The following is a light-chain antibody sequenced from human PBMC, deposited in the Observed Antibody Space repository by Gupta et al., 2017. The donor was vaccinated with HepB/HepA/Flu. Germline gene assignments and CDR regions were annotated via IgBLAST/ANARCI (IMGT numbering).Light chain of an antibody. CDR2: DAS. CDR1: QSVSSY. J-gene: IGKJ3*01. Sequence: DIQLTHSPATLSSSPGDRATIACRASQSVSSYLTWYQQKPGKAPRLLIQDASNMETGIPARFSGSGSGTDFTLTISSLEPEDFAAYFCQQRSNFRFTFGPGTKVDIK. CDR3: QQRSNFRFT. V-gene: IGKV3-11*01.